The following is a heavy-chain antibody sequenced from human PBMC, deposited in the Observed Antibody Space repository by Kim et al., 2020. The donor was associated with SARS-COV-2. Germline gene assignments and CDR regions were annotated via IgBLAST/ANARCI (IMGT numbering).Heavy chain of an antibody. V-gene: IGHV4-39*07. CDR1: GGSISSSSYY. J-gene: IGHJ6*02. CDR2: IYYSGST. D-gene: IGHD2-21*02. CDR3: ARDKVTALLYYGMDV. Sequence: SETLSLTCTVSGGSISSSSYYWGWIRQPPGKGLEWIGSIYYSGSTYYNPSLKSRVTISVDTSKNQFSLKLSSVTAADTAVYYCARDKVTALLYYGMDVWGQGTTVTVSS.